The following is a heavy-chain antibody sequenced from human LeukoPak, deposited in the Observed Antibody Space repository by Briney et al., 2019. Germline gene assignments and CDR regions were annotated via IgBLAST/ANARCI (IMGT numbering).Heavy chain of an antibody. CDR3: AREGIAAAVDY. D-gene: IGHD6-13*01. V-gene: IGHV1-3*01. CDR2: INAGNGNT. Sequence: ASVKVSCKASGYTFTSYDINWVRQATGQGLEWMGWINAGNGNTKYSQKFQGRVTITRDTSASTAYMELSSLRSEDTAVYYCAREGIAAAVDYWGQGTLVTVSS. J-gene: IGHJ4*02. CDR1: GYTFTSYD.